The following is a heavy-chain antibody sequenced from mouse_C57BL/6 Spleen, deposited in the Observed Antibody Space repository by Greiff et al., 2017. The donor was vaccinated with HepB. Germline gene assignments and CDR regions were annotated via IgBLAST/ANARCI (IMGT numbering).Heavy chain of an antibody. D-gene: IGHD2-2*01. CDR1: GYTFTTYP. V-gene: IGHV1-47*01. CDR3: ARGIYYGYDYAMDY. CDR2: FHPYNDDT. Sequence: VQRVESGAELVKPGASVKMSCKASGYTFTTYPIEWMKQNHGKSLEWIGNFHPYNDDTKYNEKFKGKATLTVEKSSSTVYLELSRLTSDDSAVYYCARGIYYGYDYAMDYWGQGTSVTVSS. J-gene: IGHJ4*01.